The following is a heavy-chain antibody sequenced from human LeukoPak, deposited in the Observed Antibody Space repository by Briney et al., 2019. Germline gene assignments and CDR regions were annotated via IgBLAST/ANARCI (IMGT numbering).Heavy chain of an antibody. D-gene: IGHD3-22*01. Sequence: PGGSLRLSCAASGFTVSSKYGMSWVRQAPGKGLEWVAGISDSGGRTNYADSVKGRFTISRDNPKNTLYLQMNSLRAEDTAVYFCAKRGVVIRVILVGFHKEAYYFDSWGQGALVTVSS. CDR1: GFTVSSKYG. CDR3: AKRGVVIRVILVGFHKEAYYFDS. CDR2: ISDSGGRT. V-gene: IGHV3-23*01. J-gene: IGHJ4*02.